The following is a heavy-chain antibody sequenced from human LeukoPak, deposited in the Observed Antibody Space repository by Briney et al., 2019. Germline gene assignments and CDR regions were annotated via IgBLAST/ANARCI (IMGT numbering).Heavy chain of an antibody. V-gene: IGHV3-30*04. CDR2: ISYDGSKK. Sequence: GGSLRLSCAASGFTFSSYAMHWVRQAPGKGPEWVAIISYDGSKKYYADSVKGRFTISRDNAKNSLYLQMNSLRAEDTAVYYCAKVPDYYGSGRYHWGQGTLVTVSS. CDR1: GFTFSSYA. J-gene: IGHJ4*02. D-gene: IGHD3-10*01. CDR3: AKVPDYYGSGRYH.